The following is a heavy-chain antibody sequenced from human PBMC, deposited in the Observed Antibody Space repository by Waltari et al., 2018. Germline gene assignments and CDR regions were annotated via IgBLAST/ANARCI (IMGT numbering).Heavy chain of an antibody. Sequence: EVQLVESGGGLVQPGGSLRLSCAASGFTFSSHWMSWVRQAPGKGLEWGANIKQDGSEKYYVDSVKGRFTISRDNAKNSLYLQMNSLRAEDTAVYYCARSVVVTDDYWGQGTLVTVSS. CDR1: GFTFSSHW. J-gene: IGHJ4*02. CDR3: ARSVVVTDDY. V-gene: IGHV3-7*01. D-gene: IGHD2-21*02. CDR2: IKQDGSEK.